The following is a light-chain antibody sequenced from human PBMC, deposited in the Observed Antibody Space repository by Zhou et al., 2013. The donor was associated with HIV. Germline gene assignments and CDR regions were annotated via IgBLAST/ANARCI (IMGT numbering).Light chain of an antibody. J-gene: IGKJ5*01. Sequence: EIVMTQSPATLSVSPGERATLSCRASQSVATNLAWYQQKPGQAPRLLIYGVSTRAAGVPARFSGSGSGTDFTLTISSLEPEDFAVYYCQQRSNWPPSITFGQGHDWXLN. CDR3: QQRSNWPPSIT. CDR1: QSVATN. CDR2: GVS. V-gene: IGKV3-15*01.